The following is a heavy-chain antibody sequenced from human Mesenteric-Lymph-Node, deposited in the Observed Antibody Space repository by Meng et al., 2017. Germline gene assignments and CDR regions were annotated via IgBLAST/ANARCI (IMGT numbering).Heavy chain of an antibody. J-gene: IGHJ5*02. CDR2: INAGNGNT. V-gene: IGHV1-3*01. CDR1: GYSFTTYA. Sequence: QVYLVQSGAEVKKPGASVKVSCKSSGYSFTTYAIHWVHQAPGQRLERMGRINAGNGNTRYSQRFQGRVSITRDTSAGTAYMEVNSLRSEGTAVYYCARCIAVAGNWFDPWGQGTLVTVSS. D-gene: IGHD6-19*01. CDR3: ARCIAVAGNWFDP.